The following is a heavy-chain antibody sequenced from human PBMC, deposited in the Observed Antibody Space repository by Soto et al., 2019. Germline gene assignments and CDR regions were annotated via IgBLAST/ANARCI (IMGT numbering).Heavy chain of an antibody. CDR1: GFTFSSYG. Sequence: PGGSLRLSCAASGFTFSSYGMHWVRQAPGKGLERVAVISYDGSNKDYADSVKGRFTISRDNSKNTLYLQMNSLRAEDTAVYYCAKLIGYDSSGYPVYGMDVWGQGTTVTVSS. CDR2: ISYDGSNK. D-gene: IGHD3-22*01. V-gene: IGHV3-30*18. J-gene: IGHJ6*02. CDR3: AKLIGYDSSGYPVYGMDV.